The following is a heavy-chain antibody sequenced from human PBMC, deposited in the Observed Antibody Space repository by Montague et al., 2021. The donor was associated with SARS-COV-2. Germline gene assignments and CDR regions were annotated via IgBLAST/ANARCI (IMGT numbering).Heavy chain of an antibody. D-gene: IGHD3-22*01. CDR3: ESGASTITMVVVVVTGAGWYFDL. CDR2: INHSGST. V-gene: IGHV4-34*01. CDR1: GESFSDYY. J-gene: IGHJ2*01. Sequence: SETLSLTCAVHGESFSDYYWSWICQAPGTGLEWIGEINHSGSTNYNPSLKRRVPISVDTSKNQFSLKLSSVTAAATAVSYCESGASTITMVVVVVTGAGWYFDLWGRGTLVSVSA.